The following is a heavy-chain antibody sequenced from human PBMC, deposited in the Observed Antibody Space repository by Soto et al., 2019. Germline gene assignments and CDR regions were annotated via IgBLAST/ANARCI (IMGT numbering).Heavy chain of an antibody. CDR3: ESGFIRSYFDY. J-gene: IGHJ4*02. Sequence: SETLSLTCAVYSGSCSGYYWSWIRQPPGKGLEWIGEINHSGSTNYNPSLKIRVTISVDTSKNQFSLKLSSVTAADTAVYYCESGFIRSYFDYWGQGTLVTASS. V-gene: IGHV4-34*01. CDR1: SGSCSGYY. D-gene: IGHD3-3*02. CDR2: INHSGST.